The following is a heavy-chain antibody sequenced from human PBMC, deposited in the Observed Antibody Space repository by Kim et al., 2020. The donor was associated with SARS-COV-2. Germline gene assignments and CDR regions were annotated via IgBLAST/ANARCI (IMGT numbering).Heavy chain of an antibody. CDR3: ARDGYYGSGSRHNWFDP. J-gene: IGHJ5*02. Sequence: FQGRVTMTRDTSTSTVYMELSSLRSEDTAVYYCARDGYYGSGSRHNWFDPWGQGTLVTVSS. D-gene: IGHD3-10*01. V-gene: IGHV1-46*01.